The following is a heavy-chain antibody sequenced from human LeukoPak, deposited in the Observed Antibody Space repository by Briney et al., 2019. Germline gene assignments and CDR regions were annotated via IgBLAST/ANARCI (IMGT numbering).Heavy chain of an antibody. CDR3: ARASLEYYDILTGYYTIRGFDY. J-gene: IGHJ4*02. V-gene: IGHV4-59*01. D-gene: IGHD3-9*01. CDR2: VYYSGST. Sequence: SETLSLTCTVSGGSISSYYWSWIRQPPGKGLEWIGYVYYSGSTNYNPSLKSRVTISVDTSKNQFSLKLSSVTAADTAVYYCARASLEYYDILTGYYTIRGFDYWGQGTLVTVSS. CDR1: GGSISSYY.